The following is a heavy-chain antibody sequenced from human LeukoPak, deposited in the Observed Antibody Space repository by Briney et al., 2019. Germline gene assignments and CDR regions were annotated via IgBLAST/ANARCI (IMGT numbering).Heavy chain of an antibody. CDR3: VRRYCSGGRCYHFDY. CDR1: GFTFSYYD. D-gene: IGHD2-15*01. Sequence: PGGSLRFSCTASGFTFSYYDMNWVRQAPGKGLEWVSYISSTGNTMYYADSVRGRLTISRDNAMNSLYLQMNSLRAEDTAVYYCVRRYCSGGRCYHFDYWGQGALVTVSS. CDR2: ISSTGNTM. V-gene: IGHV3-48*03. J-gene: IGHJ4*02.